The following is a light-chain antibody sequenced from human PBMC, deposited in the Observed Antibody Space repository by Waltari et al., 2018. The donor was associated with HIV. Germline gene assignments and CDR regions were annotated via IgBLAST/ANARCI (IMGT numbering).Light chain of an antibody. Sequence: QSALTQPASVSGSPGQSLTIPCPGTSTAVGGYNYVSWYQQHSGKGPKLIIYDVSNRPSGVSNRFSGSKSGNTASLTISGLQAEDEADYYCCSYTSTNSFVMFGGGTKLTVV. V-gene: IGLV2-14*01. J-gene: IGLJ3*02. CDR2: DVS. CDR3: CSYTSTNSFVM. CDR1: STAVGGYNY.